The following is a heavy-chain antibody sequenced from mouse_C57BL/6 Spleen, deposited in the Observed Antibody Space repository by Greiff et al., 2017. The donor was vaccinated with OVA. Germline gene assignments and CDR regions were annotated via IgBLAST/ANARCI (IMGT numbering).Heavy chain of an antibody. Sequence: EVKLVESEGGLVQPGSSMKLSCTASGFTFSDYYMAWVRQVPEKGLEWVANINYDGSSTYYLDSLKSRFIISRDNAKNILYLQMSSLKSEDTATYYCARAQNYFDYWGQGTTLTVSS. J-gene: IGHJ2*01. V-gene: IGHV5-16*01. CDR1: GFTFSDYY. CDR2: INYDGSST. CDR3: ARAQNYFDY.